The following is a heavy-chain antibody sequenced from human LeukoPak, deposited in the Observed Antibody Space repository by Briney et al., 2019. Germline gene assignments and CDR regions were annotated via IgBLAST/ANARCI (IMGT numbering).Heavy chain of an antibody. CDR1: GFTFSSYA. V-gene: IGHV3-64*01. D-gene: IGHD6-19*01. Sequence: GGSLRLSCAASGFTFSSYAMHWVRQAPGKGLEYVSAISSNGGSTYYANSVKGRFTISRDNSKNTLYLQMGSLRAEDMAVYYCASEIAVASDYWGQGTLVTVSS. CDR2: ISSNGGST. CDR3: ASEIAVASDY. J-gene: IGHJ4*02.